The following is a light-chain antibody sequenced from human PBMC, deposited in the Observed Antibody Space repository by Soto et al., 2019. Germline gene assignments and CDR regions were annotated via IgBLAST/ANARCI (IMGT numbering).Light chain of an antibody. Sequence: IQLTQSPASLSASVGDRVTITCRASQGISSYLAWYQQKPGKAPKLLIYAASTLQSGVPSRFSGSGSGTDFTLTIISLQPEDFATYYCQQLNSYPITFGQGTRLEI. J-gene: IGKJ5*01. V-gene: IGKV1-9*01. CDR1: QGISSY. CDR3: QQLNSYPIT. CDR2: AAS.